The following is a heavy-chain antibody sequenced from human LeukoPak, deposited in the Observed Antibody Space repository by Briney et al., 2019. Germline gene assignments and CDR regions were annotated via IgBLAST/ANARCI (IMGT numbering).Heavy chain of an antibody. D-gene: IGHD3-10*01. CDR2: INHSGST. J-gene: IGHJ5*02. Sequence: SETLSLTCAVYGGSFDGYCWSWIRQPPGKGLEWIGEINHSGSTNYNPSLKSRVTISVDTSKNQFSLKLSSVTAADTAVYYCARGGASYYYGSGSSNWFDPWGQGTLVTVSS. V-gene: IGHV4-34*01. CDR1: GGSFDGYC. CDR3: ARGGASYYYGSGSSNWFDP.